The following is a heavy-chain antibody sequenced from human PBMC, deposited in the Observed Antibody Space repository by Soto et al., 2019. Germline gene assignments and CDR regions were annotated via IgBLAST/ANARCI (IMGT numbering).Heavy chain of an antibody. J-gene: IGHJ4*02. Sequence: EVQLLESGGGLVQPGGSLRLSCAASGFTFSSYAMSWVRQAPGKGLEWVSAISGSGGSTYYADSVKGRFTISRDNSKNTLYLQMNSLRAEDTALYYCAKVRVGCSSTSCYGFDYWGQGTLVTVSS. V-gene: IGHV3-23*01. CDR3: AKVRVGCSSTSCYGFDY. CDR2: ISGSGGST. D-gene: IGHD2-2*01. CDR1: GFTFSSYA.